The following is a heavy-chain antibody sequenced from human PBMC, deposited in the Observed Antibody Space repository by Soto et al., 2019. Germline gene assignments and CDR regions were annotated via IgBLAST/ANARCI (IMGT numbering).Heavy chain of an antibody. V-gene: IGHV3-33*01. CDR1: GFTFSSYG. D-gene: IGHD3-10*01. CDR3: ARARGRGKALYYFDY. Sequence: QVQLVESGGGVVQPGRSLRLSCAASGFTFSSYGMHWVRQAPGKGLEWVAVIWYDGSNKYYADSVKGRFTISRDNSKNPLYLQMNSLRAEDTAVYYCARARGRGKALYYFDYWGQGTLVTVSS. CDR2: IWYDGSNK. J-gene: IGHJ4*02.